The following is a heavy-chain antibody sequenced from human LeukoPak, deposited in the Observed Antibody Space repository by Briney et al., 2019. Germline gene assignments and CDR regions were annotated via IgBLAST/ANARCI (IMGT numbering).Heavy chain of an antibody. D-gene: IGHD3-10*01. CDR3: AKDSTHYYGSGSYFDY. V-gene: IGHV3-30*18. Sequence: GRSLRLSCAASGFTFSSYGMHWVRQAPGKGLEWVAVISYDGSNKYYADSVKGRFTISRDNSKNTLYLQVNSLRAEDTAVYYCAKDSTHYYGSGSYFDYWGQGTLVTVSS. CDR1: GFTFSSYG. CDR2: ISYDGSNK. J-gene: IGHJ4*02.